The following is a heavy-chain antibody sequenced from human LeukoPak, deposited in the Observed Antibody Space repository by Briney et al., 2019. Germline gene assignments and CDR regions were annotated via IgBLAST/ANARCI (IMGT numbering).Heavy chain of an antibody. CDR3: ARRKSGSYFAY. CDR1: GGSISSTSYY. Sequence: KPSETLSLTCTVSGGSISSTSYYRVWIRQPPGKGLEWIGGIYYSGSTYYKPSLKSRVTISLDTSKNQFSLKLSFVTVADTAIYYCARRKSGSYFAYWGQGTLVTVSS. J-gene: IGHJ4*02. V-gene: IGHV4-39*01. D-gene: IGHD1-26*01. CDR2: IYYSGST.